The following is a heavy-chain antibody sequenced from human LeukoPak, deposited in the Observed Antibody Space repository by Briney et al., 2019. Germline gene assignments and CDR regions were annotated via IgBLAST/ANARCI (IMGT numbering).Heavy chain of an antibody. D-gene: IGHD1-26*01. CDR3: ARDQRGSDDAFDI. J-gene: IGHJ3*02. Sequence: GGSLRLSCAASGFTFSSYSMNWVRQAPGKGLEWASYISSSSSTIYYADSVKGRFTISRDNAKNSLYLQMNSLRAEDTAVYYCARDQRGSDDAFDIWGQGTMVTVSS. CDR2: ISSSSSTI. V-gene: IGHV3-48*01. CDR1: GFTFSSYS.